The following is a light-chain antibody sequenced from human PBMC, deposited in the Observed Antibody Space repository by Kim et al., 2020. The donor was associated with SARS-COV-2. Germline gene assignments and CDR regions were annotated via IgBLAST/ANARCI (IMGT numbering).Light chain of an antibody. Sequence: SPGERATLSCRASQSVSSSYLAWYQQKPGQAPRLLIYGASSGATGIPDRFSGSGSGTDFTLTISRLEPEDFAVYYCQQYGSSPLTFGGGTKVDIK. CDR3: QQYGSSPLT. V-gene: IGKV3-20*01. CDR1: QSVSSSY. CDR2: GAS. J-gene: IGKJ4*01.